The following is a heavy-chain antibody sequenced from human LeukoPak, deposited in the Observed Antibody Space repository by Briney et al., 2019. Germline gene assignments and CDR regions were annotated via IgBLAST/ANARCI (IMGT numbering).Heavy chain of an antibody. CDR2: ISYDGSNK. J-gene: IGHJ4*02. V-gene: IGHV3-30-3*01. CDR1: GFTFSSYA. D-gene: IGHD3-22*01. Sequence: PGRSLRLSCAASGFTFSSYAMHWVRQAPGKGLEWVAVISYDGSNKYYADSVKGRFTISRDSSKNTLYLQMNSLRAEDTAVYYCASDYPTSNYYDSSGYMYWGQGTLVTVSS. CDR3: ASDYPTSNYYDSSGYMY.